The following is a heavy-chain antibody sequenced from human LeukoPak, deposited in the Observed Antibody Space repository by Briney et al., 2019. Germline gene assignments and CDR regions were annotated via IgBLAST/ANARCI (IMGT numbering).Heavy chain of an antibody. V-gene: IGHV3-30*04. Sequence: PGRSLRHSCAASGFTFSSYAMHWVRQAPGKGLEWVAVISYDGSNKYYADSVKGRFTISRDNSKNTLYLQMNSLRAEDTAVYYCARDNGDYDAFDIWGQGTMVTVSS. J-gene: IGHJ3*02. D-gene: IGHD4-17*01. CDR1: GFTFSSYA. CDR3: ARDNGDYDAFDI. CDR2: ISYDGSNK.